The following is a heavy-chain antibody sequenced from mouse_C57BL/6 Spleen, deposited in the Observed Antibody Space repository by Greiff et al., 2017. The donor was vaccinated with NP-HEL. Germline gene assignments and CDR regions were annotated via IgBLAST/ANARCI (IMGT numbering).Heavy chain of an antibody. Sequence: QVQLQQSGAELVKPGASVKMSCKASGYTFTTYPIEWMKQTHGKSLEWIGNFHPYNDDTKYNEQFKGTATLTVEKTSSTVYLELSRLTSDDSAVYYCARGHYDYDDAMDYWGQGTSVTVSS. V-gene: IGHV1-47*01. CDR1: GYTFTTYP. CDR3: ARGHYDYDDAMDY. J-gene: IGHJ4*01. CDR2: FHPYNDDT. D-gene: IGHD2-4*01.